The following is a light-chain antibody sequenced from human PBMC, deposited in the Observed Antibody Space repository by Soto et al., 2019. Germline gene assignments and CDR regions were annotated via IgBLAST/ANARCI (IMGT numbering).Light chain of an antibody. J-gene: IGKJ5*01. CDR3: QQYVSSPAP. Sequence: EIVLTQSPGTLSLSPGERATLSCRASQSVSSSYLAWYQQKPGQAPRLLIYGASSRATGIPDRFSGSGSGKDFTLTISRLKPEDFAVFYGQQYVSSPAPFGQGTRLGLN. CDR2: GAS. V-gene: IGKV3-20*01. CDR1: QSVSSSY.